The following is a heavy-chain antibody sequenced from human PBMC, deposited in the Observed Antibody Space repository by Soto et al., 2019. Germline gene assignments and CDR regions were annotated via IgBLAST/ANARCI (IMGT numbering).Heavy chain of an antibody. CDR2: ILYDGSNK. Sequence: GGSLRLSCAASGFTFSSYDIHWVRQAPGKGLEWVAFILYDGSNKYYADSVKGRFTISRDNSKKTVYLQMNSLRAEDTAVYYCANRAGDEYYFASWGQGPLVTVSS. V-gene: IGHV3-30*18. J-gene: IGHJ4*02. CDR3: ANRAGDEYYFAS. CDR1: GFTFSSYD.